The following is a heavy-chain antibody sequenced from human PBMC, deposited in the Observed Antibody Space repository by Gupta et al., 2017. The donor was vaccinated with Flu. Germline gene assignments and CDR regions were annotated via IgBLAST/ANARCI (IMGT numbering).Heavy chain of an antibody. CDR1: GYTFTNFF. CDR3: AREPLDFGDYEDF. J-gene: IGHJ4*02. CDR2: IHPGGGKP. D-gene: IGHD4-17*01. V-gene: IGHV1-46*01. Sequence: QVHLVQSGAEVKKPGASVRISCKASGYTFTNFFIHWVRHVPGQGLQWVGLIHPGGGKPIYTQKFQGRVTMTTDTSASTVYLELNSLGPEDTAIYYCAREPLDFGDYEDFWGQGTLVTVSS.